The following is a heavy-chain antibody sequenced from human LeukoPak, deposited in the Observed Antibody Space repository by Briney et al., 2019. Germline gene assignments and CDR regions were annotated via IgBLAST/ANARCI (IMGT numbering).Heavy chain of an antibody. CDR1: GYTFTGYY. V-gene: IGHV1-2*02. CDR2: INPNSGGT. D-gene: IGHD1-20*01. CDR3: ARQITGSYDAFDI. Sequence: GASVKVSCKASGYTFTGYYMHWGRQAPGQGLEWMGWINPNSGGTNYAQKFQGRVTMTRDTSISTAYMELSRLRSDDTAVYYCARQITGSYDAFDIWGQGTMVTVSS. J-gene: IGHJ3*02.